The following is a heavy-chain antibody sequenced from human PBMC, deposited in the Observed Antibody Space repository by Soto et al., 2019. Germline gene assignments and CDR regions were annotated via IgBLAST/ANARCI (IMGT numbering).Heavy chain of an antibody. Sequence: GGSLRLSCAASGFTFSSYWMSWVRQAPGKELEWVANIKQDGSEKYYVDSVKGRFTISRDNAKNSLYLQMNSLRAEDTAVYYCARDQVGSSSSGAGIYYYYYYMDVWGKGTTVTVSS. CDR1: GFTFSSYW. J-gene: IGHJ6*03. V-gene: IGHV3-7*01. CDR2: IKQDGSEK. CDR3: ARDQVGSSSSGAGIYYYYYYMDV. D-gene: IGHD6-6*01.